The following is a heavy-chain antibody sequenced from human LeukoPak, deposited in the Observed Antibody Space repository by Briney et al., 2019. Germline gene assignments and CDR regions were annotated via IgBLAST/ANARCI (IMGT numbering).Heavy chain of an antibody. CDR3: AKNPRGYSGYEGSNFDY. J-gene: IGHJ4*02. V-gene: IGHV3-23*01. CDR1: GFTFSTHA. Sequence: GGSLRLSCVASGFTFSTHAMSWVRLAPGKGLEWVSAIGGSDGSTYYADSVKGRFTISRDNSKDTLYLQMNSLRAEDTAVYYCAKNPRGYSGYEGSNFDYWGQGTLVTVSS. D-gene: IGHD5-12*01. CDR2: IGGSDGST.